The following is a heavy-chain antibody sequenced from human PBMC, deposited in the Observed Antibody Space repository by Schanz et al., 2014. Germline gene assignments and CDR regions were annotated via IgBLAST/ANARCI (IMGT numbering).Heavy chain of an antibody. CDR1: GYTLSAYS. D-gene: IGHD1-26*01. J-gene: IGHJ4*02. CDR3: ARDRDQWDGNYLDY. Sequence: QVQLVQSGTQVKKPGASVKVSCKASGYTLSAYSLHWVRQAPGQGLEWMGWIGGSDGNTNFAQKFQGRVTMTTDTSTSTVYMELRSLTSDDSAVYYCARDRDQWDGNYLDYWGQGTLVTVSS. CDR2: IGGSDGNT. V-gene: IGHV1-18*01.